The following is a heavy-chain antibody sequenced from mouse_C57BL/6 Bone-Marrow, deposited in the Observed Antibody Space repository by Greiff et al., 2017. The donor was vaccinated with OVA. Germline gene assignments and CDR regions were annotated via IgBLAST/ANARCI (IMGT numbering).Heavy chain of an antibody. CDR3: ASDYGGSYGAMDY. CDR2: IWTGGGT. J-gene: IGHJ4*01. V-gene: IGHV2-9-1*01. CDR1: GFSLTSYA. D-gene: IGHD1-1*01. Sequence: VQLQQSGPGLVAPSQSLSITCTVSGFSLTSYAISWVRQPPGKGLEWLGVIWTGGGTNYNSALKSRLSISKDNSKSQVFLKMNSLQTDDTARYYGASDYGGSYGAMDYWGQGTSVTVSA.